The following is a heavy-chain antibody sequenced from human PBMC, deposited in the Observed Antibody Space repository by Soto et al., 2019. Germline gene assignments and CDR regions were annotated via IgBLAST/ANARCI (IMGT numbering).Heavy chain of an antibody. D-gene: IGHD3-22*01. CDR2: INDSGST. Sequence: QVQLQQWGAGLLKPSETLSLTCAVYGGSFSDYSWTWIRQPPGKGLEWIGEINDSGSTNYTPSLERRVTISRDTSKNPFSLKLSSVTAADTAVYYCARGSHKLHSYDSSGFYHYVDYWGQGSLVTVSS. CDR3: ARGSHKLHSYDSSGFYHYVDY. CDR1: GGSFSDYS. V-gene: IGHV4-34*01. J-gene: IGHJ4*02.